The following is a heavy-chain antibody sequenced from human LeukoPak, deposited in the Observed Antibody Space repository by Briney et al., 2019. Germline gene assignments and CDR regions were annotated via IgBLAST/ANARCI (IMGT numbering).Heavy chain of an antibody. CDR1: GGSIGSYY. J-gene: IGHJ4*02. CDR3: ARDRGDITPTTVFDY. V-gene: IGHV4-59*01. Sequence: SETLSLTCTVTGGSIGSYYWSWIRRPPGKGLEWIGYVYYSGSTNYNPSLKSRVTISVDTSKNQLSLQLTSVTAADTAVYYCARDRGDITPTTVFDYWGQGTLVTVSS. D-gene: IGHD2-15*01. CDR2: VYYSGST.